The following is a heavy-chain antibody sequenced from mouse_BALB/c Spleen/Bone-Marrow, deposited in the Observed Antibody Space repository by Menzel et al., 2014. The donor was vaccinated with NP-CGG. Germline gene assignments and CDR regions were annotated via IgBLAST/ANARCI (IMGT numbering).Heavy chain of an antibody. Sequence: VQLQQSGAELVMPGASVKMSCKASGYTFTDYWMHWVKQRPGQGLEWIGAIDTSDSYTSYNQKFKGKATLTVDESSSTAYMQLSSLTSEDSAVYYCAFYYGNYGDYWGQGPTLTVSS. CDR1: GYTFTDYW. V-gene: IGHV1-69*01. J-gene: IGHJ2*01. CDR2: IDTSDSYT. D-gene: IGHD2-1*01. CDR3: AFYYGNYGDY.